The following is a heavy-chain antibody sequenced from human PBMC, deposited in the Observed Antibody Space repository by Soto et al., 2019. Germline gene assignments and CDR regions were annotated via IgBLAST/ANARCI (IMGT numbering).Heavy chain of an antibody. D-gene: IGHD6-13*01. CDR1: GYDFTAYD. CDR3: GRGPSPRAPAGGTPYYYAMDV. CDR2: MNPINGAT. V-gene: IGHV1-8*02. Sequence: ASVKVSCAASGYDFTAYDINWVRQASGQGLEWMGWMNPINGATGSARRFQGRVSMTRNTATAIAYLELTSLRSDDSAVYYCGRGPSPRAPAGGTPYYYAMDVWGQGTTVTVSS. J-gene: IGHJ6*02.